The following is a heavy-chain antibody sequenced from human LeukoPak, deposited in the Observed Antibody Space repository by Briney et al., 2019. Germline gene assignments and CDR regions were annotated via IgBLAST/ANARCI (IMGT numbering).Heavy chain of an antibody. CDR1: GFTFSSYA. D-gene: IGHD2-2*01. CDR2: ISYDGSNK. V-gene: IGHV3-30-3*01. Sequence: PGRSLRLSCAASGFTFSSYAMHWVRQAPGKGLEWVAVISYDGSNKYYADSVKGRFTISRDNSKNTLFLQMNSLRAEDTAVYYCARDLYCSSTSCFPEWGQGTLVTVSS. J-gene: IGHJ4*02. CDR3: ARDLYCSSTSCFPE.